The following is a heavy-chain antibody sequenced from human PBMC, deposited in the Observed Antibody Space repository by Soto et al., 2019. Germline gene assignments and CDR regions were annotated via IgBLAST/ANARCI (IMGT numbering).Heavy chain of an antibody. D-gene: IGHD3-9*01. J-gene: IGHJ4*02. V-gene: IGHV3-21*01. Sequence: GGSLRLSCAACGFTFSSYSMNWVRQAPGKGLEWVSSISSSSSYIYYADSVKGRFTISRDNAKNSLYLQMNSLRAEDTAVYYCARDPPYYDILTGYYSPNFDYWGQGTLVTVPQ. CDR2: ISSSSSYI. CDR1: GFTFSSYS. CDR3: ARDPPYYDILTGYYSPNFDY.